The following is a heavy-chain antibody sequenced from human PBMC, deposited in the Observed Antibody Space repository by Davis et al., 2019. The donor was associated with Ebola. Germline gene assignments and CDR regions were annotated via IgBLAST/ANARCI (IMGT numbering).Heavy chain of an antibody. CDR1: GYTFTSYA. Sequence: ASVKVSCKASGYTFTSYAMHWVRQAPGQRLEWMGWINAGNGNTKYSQKFQGRVTITRDTSASTAYMELSSLRSEDTAVYYCAKQPSGYCSGGSCRIDYWGQGTLVTVSS. D-gene: IGHD2-15*01. J-gene: IGHJ4*02. CDR2: INAGNGNT. CDR3: AKQPSGYCSGGSCRIDY. V-gene: IGHV1-3*01.